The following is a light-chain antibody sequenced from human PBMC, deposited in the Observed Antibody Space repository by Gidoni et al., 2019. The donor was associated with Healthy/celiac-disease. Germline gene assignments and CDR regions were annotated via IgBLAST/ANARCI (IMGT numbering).Light chain of an antibody. J-gene: IGKJ5*01. CDR1: QSVSSN. Sequence: EIVMTQSPATLSVSPGERATLSCRASQSVSSNLAWYQQKPGQAPRLLSYGASTRATGIPARVSGRGSGTEFTLTISGLQSEDFAVYYCQQYNNWPPITFGQGTRLEIK. CDR2: GAS. V-gene: IGKV3-15*01. CDR3: QQYNNWPPIT.